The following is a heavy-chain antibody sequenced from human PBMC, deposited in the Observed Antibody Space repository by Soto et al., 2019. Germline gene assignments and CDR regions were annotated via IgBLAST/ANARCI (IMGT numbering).Heavy chain of an antibody. V-gene: IGHV1-69*08. CDR2: IIPILGIA. D-gene: IGHD2-15*01. J-gene: IGHJ4*02. CDR1: GGTFSSYT. Sequence: QVQLVQSGAEVKKPGSSVKVSCKASGGTFSSYTISWVRQAPGQGLEWMGRIIPILGIANYAQKFQGRVTITADKSTSTAYMELSSLRSEDTAVYYCARERTGCSGGSCIDYWGQGTLVTVSS. CDR3: ARERTGCSGGSCIDY.